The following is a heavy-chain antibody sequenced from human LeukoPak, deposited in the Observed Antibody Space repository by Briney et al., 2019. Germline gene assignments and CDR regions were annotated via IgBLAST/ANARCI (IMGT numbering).Heavy chain of an antibody. V-gene: IGHV3-23*01. CDR3: AKVGIVGATTSAYFEY. J-gene: IGHJ4*02. D-gene: IGHD1-26*01. CDR2: ISGGGGST. CDR1: GFTFSSYA. Sequence: GGSLRLSCAASGFTFSSYAMSWVRQAPGKGLEWVSAISGGGGSTFYADSVKGRFTISRDNSKNTLYLQMNSLRPEDTAAYYCAKVGIVGATTSAYFEYWGQGTLVTVSP.